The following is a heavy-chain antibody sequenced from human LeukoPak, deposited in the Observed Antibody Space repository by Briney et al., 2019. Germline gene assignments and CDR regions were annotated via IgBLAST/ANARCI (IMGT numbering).Heavy chain of an antibody. CDR3: ARDTYEGSGNYYYYGMDV. CDR1: GYSFTSYW. CDR2: IYPGDSDT. Sequence: RGESLKISCKGSGYSFTSYWIGWVRQMPGKGLEWMGIIYPGDSDTRYSPSFQGQVTISADKSISTAYLQWSSLKASDSAMYYCARDTYEGSGNYYYYGMDVWGQGTTVTVSS. V-gene: IGHV5-51*01. J-gene: IGHJ6*02. D-gene: IGHD3-10*01.